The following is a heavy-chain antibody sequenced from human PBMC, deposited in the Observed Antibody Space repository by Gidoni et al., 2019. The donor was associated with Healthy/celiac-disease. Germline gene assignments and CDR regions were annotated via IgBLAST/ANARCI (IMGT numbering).Heavy chain of an antibody. CDR3: ARVILDYGGNPRHFDY. J-gene: IGHJ4*02. CDR1: GGSISSYY. V-gene: IGHV4-4*07. Sequence: QVQLQESGPGLVKPSETLSLTCTVSGGSISSYYWSWIRQPAGKGLEWIGRIYTSGSTNYNPSLKSRVTMSVDMSKNQFSLKLSSVTAADTAVYYCARVILDYGGNPRHFDYWGQGTLVTVSS. CDR2: IYTSGST. D-gene: IGHD4-17*01.